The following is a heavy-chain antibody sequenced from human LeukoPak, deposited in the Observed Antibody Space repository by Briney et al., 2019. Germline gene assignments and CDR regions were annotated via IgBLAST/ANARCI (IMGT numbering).Heavy chain of an antibody. CDR2: ISGSGGST. D-gene: IGHD5-18*01. CDR3: AKGRVTAVAPYNWFDP. V-gene: IGHV3-23*01. CDR1: GFTFSSYA. J-gene: IGHJ5*02. Sequence: PGGSLRLSCAASGFTFSSYAMSWVRQAPGEGLEWVSAISGSGGSTYYADSVKGRFTISKDNSKNTLCLQMNNLRAEDTAVYYCAKGRVTAVAPYNWFDPWGQGTLVTVSS.